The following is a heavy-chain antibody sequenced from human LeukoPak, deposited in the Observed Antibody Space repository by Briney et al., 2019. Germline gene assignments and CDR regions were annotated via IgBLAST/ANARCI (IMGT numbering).Heavy chain of an antibody. V-gene: IGHV4-39*01. CDR2: IYYSGST. CDR3: ARHFSNSGSHPVFDI. Sequence: SETLSLTCTVSGGSISSSSYYWGWIRQPPGKGLEWIGSIYYSGSTYYNPSLKSRVTISVDTSKNQFSLKLSSVTAADTAVYYCARHFSNSGSHPVFDIWGQGTMVTVSS. J-gene: IGHJ3*02. CDR1: GGSISSSSYY. D-gene: IGHD1-26*01.